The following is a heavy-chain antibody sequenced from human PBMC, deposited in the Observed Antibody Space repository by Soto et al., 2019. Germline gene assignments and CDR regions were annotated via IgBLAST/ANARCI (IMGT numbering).Heavy chain of an antibody. CDR3: AKRGGPVVQAAFWFDP. Sequence: GGSLRLSCAASGFTFSAYAMTWVRQAPGKGLEWVSAISGDASRTYYADSVKGRFSISRDNSKNTLFLQMNSLKAEDTALYYCAKRGGPVVQAAFWFDPWGQGTQVTVSS. D-gene: IGHD2-15*01. CDR2: ISGDASRT. CDR1: GFTFSAYA. J-gene: IGHJ5*02. V-gene: IGHV3-23*01.